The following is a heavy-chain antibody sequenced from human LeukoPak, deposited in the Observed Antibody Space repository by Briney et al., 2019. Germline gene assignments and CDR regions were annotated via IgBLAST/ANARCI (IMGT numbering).Heavy chain of an antibody. Sequence: TGGSLRLSCAASGFTFSSIAMSWVRQAPDKGLEWVSAISGSSGHTYYADSVKGRFTISRDNSKNTLYLQMNSLRAEDTAVYYCAKVGFSEMEWLLYSDHWGQGTLVTVSS. J-gene: IGHJ4*02. CDR3: AKVGFSEMEWLLYSDH. D-gene: IGHD3-3*01. V-gene: IGHV3-23*01. CDR1: GFTFSSIA. CDR2: ISGSSGHT.